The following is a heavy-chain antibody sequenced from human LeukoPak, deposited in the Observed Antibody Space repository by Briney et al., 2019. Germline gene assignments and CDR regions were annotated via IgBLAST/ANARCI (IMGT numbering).Heavy chain of an antibody. V-gene: IGHV3-23*01. Sequence: GGSLRLSCAASGFTFSGYAMGWVRQAPGKGLEWVSAISGGGEATFYADSVKGRFTISRDNSKNTLYLQMDSLRAEDTAQYYCAQYQPGWYYFDRWGQGTLVTVSS. J-gene: IGHJ4*02. CDR2: ISGGGEAT. CDR1: GFTFSGYA. CDR3: AQYQPGWYYFDR. D-gene: IGHD6-19*01.